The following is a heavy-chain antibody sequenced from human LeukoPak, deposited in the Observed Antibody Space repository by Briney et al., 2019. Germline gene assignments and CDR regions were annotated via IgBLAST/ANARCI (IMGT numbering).Heavy chain of an antibody. Sequence: PGRSLRLSCAASGFTFGDYAMHWVRQAPGKGLEWVSGISWSSGTIGYADSVKGRFTISRDNAKNSLYLQMNSLRAEDTALYYCAKDIRPYGSGSYRNWFDPWGQGTLVTVSS. V-gene: IGHV3-9*01. CDR2: ISWSSGTI. J-gene: IGHJ5*02. CDR3: AKDIRPYGSGSYRNWFDP. CDR1: GFTFGDYA. D-gene: IGHD3-10*01.